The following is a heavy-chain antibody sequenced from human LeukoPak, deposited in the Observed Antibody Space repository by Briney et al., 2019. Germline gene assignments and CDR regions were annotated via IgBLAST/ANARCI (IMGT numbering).Heavy chain of an antibody. CDR2: ISHSGST. CDR3: ARGTIFGVDKFTY. Sequence: SETLSLTCAVYGGSFSGYYWSWIRQPPGKGLEWIGEISHSGSTNYNPSLKSRVTISVDTSKNQFSLKLSSVTAADTAVYYCARGTIFGVDKFTYWGQGTLVTVSS. J-gene: IGHJ4*02. V-gene: IGHV4-34*01. CDR1: GGSFSGYY. D-gene: IGHD3-3*01.